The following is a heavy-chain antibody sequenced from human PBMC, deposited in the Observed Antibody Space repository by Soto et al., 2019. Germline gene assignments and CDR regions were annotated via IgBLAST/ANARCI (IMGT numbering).Heavy chain of an antibody. D-gene: IGHD3-10*01. CDR2: ISFDGSNQ. CDR1: GFTFSSYA. Sequence: QVQLVESGGGVVQPGRSLRLSCAASGFTFSSYAMHWVRQAPGKGLEWVAVISFDGSNQYYADSVKDRFTISRDNSKNTLYVQMNSLRAEDTAVYYCGRDRRFGNGYKLGFDYWGQGTLVTVSS. CDR3: GRDRRFGNGYKLGFDY. V-gene: IGHV3-30-3*01. J-gene: IGHJ4*02.